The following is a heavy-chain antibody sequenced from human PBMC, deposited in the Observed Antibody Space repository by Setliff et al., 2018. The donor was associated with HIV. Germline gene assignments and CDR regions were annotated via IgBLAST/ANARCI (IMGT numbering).Heavy chain of an antibody. CDR2: INRYGPTI. Sequence: GGSLRLSCAASGFNFGSYSLNWVRQAPGKGMEWVSYINRYGPTIYYADSVKGRFTISRDNSKNTLYLQMNSLRAEDTAVYYCARDTTDDNSIFPYWGQGTLVTVS. J-gene: IGHJ4*02. D-gene: IGHD3-22*01. CDR3: ARDTTDDNSIFPY. CDR1: GFNFGSYS. V-gene: IGHV3-48*01.